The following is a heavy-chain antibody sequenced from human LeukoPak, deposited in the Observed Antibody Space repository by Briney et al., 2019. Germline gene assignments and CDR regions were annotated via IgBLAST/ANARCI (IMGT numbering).Heavy chain of an antibody. Sequence: ASVKVSCKASGYTFTNYDINWVRQATGQGLEWMGWMNPSTGNTGYAQKFQGRVTLTRNTSISTAYMELSSLRSEDTAVYYCATGSKAAAPPAYYYYMDVWGKGTTVTVSS. CDR2: MNPSTGNT. V-gene: IGHV1-8*01. CDR1: GYTFTNYD. CDR3: ATGSKAAAPPAYYYYMDV. J-gene: IGHJ6*03. D-gene: IGHD6-13*01.